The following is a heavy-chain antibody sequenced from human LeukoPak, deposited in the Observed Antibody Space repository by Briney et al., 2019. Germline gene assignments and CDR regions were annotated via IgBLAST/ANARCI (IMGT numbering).Heavy chain of an antibody. D-gene: IGHD2-21*02. Sequence: ASVKVSCKASGYTFTNYDINWVRQAPGQGLEWMGWMSPKSGNTNYAQKLQGRVTMTTDTSTSTAYMELRSLRSDDTAVYYCARDRLAYCGGDCYANWFDPWGQGTLVTVSS. CDR3: ARDRLAYCGGDCYANWFDP. J-gene: IGHJ5*02. CDR2: MSPKSGNT. CDR1: GYTFTNYD. V-gene: IGHV1-18*01.